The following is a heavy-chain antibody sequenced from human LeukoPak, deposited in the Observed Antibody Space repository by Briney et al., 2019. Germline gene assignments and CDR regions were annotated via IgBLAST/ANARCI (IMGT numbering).Heavy chain of an antibody. D-gene: IGHD6-6*01. Sequence: SVKVSCKASGGTFSSYAISWVRQAPGQGLEWMGGIIPIFGTANYAQKFQGRVTITTDESTSTAYMELSSLRSEDTAVYYCASGSSSSDYFDYWGQGTLVTVSS. CDR2: IIPIFGTA. J-gene: IGHJ4*02. CDR3: ASGSSSSDYFDY. V-gene: IGHV1-69*05. CDR1: GGTFSSYA.